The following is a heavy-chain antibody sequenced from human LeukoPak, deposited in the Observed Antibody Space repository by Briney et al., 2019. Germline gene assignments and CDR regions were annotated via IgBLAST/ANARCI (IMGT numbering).Heavy chain of an antibody. CDR3: TRVDNCGGDCGAFDL. CDR2: ISSSSRYI. CDR1: GFVFSDYN. J-gene: IGHJ3*01. V-gene: IGHV3-21*06. Sequence: GGSLRLSCAASGFVFSDYNINWVRQAPGKGLEWVAFISSSSRYIYYADSLQGRVAISRDNAKNSLDLQLNSLRAEDTAMYYYTRVDNCGGDCGAFDLWGHGTMVIVSS. D-gene: IGHD2-21*02.